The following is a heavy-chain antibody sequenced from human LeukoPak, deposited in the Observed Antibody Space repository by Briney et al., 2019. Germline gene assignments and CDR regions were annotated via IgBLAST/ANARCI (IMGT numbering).Heavy chain of an antibody. Sequence: PGGSVTVSCMASGDTFTSYGMSWVRQAPGQGVEWMGWIRDYKGNKNYAQMLQRRVTMTTDTSTSTAYMELRSLRSDETAVYYCARDNGGVVPAAIGYWGQGTLLTVSS. CDR1: GDTFTSYG. V-gene: IGHV1-18*01. J-gene: IGHJ4*02. D-gene: IGHD2-2*01. CDR2: IRDYKGNK. CDR3: ARDNGGVVPAAIGY.